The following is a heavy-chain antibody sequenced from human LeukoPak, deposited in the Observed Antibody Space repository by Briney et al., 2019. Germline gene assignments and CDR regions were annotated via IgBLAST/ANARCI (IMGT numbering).Heavy chain of an antibody. CDR1: GFTVRGNY. Sequence: GGSLRLSCAASGFTVRGNYMSWVRQAPGKGLEWVLLIYSGGNTYYADSVKGRFTISRDNSKNTLFLQMNSLRAEDTAVYSCARYSSGWYFHLWGRGTLVTVSS. J-gene: IGHJ2*01. CDR2: IYSGGNT. CDR3: ARYSSGWYFHL. V-gene: IGHV3-53*01. D-gene: IGHD6-19*01.